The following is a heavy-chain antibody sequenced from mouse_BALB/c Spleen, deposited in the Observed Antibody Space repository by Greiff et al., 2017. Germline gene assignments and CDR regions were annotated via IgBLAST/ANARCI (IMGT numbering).Heavy chain of an antibody. V-gene: IGHV1-9*01. CDR1: GYTFSSYW. CDR2: ILPGSGST. D-gene: IGHD1-1*01. CDR3: ARLLRGYAMDY. Sequence: LVESGAELVKPGASVKISCKATGYTFSSYWIEWVKQRPGHGLEWIGEILPGSGSTNYNERFKGKATFTADTSSNTAYMQLSSLTSEDSAVYYCARLLRGYAMDYWGQGTSVTVSS. J-gene: IGHJ4*01.